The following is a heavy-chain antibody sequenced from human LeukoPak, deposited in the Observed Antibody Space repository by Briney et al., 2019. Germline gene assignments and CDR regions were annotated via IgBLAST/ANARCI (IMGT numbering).Heavy chain of an antibody. D-gene: IGHD3-22*01. CDR2: ISSSSSYI. V-gene: IGHV3-21*01. Sequence: GGSLRLSCAASGFTFSSYWMSWVRQAPGKGLEWVSSISSSSSYIYYADSVKGRFTISRDNAKNSLYLQMNSLRAEDTAVYYCARAQYYYDSSVWAFDIWGQGTMVTVSS. CDR3: ARAQYYYDSSVWAFDI. CDR1: GFTFSSYW. J-gene: IGHJ3*02.